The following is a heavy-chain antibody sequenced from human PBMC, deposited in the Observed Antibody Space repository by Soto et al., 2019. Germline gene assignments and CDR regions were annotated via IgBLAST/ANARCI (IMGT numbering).Heavy chain of an antibody. Sequence: EAQLLESGGGLVQPGGSLRLSCAASGFTFSTYPMSWVRQAPGKGLERVSGISGSGISTYYTDSVKGRFTISRDNSKNTVFLQMNSLRNEDTAVYYCVKPPVITASYYYYDMDVWGQGTTVTVSS. CDR2: ISGSGIST. D-gene: IGHD4-4*01. J-gene: IGHJ6*02. V-gene: IGHV3-23*01. CDR3: VKPPVITASYYYYDMDV. CDR1: GFTFSTYP.